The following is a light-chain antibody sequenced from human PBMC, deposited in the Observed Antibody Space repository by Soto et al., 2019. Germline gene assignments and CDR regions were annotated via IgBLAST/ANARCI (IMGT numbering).Light chain of an antibody. CDR1: QSFSSN. Sequence: DIPLTQSPAALSVSPGERTTLACRASQSFSSNLAWYQQKPGQSPRLLIYGASTRATGIPARFSGSGSGTEFTLTISSLQSEDSAVYYCQQYNNWPPAITFGQGTRLEMK. CDR2: GAS. CDR3: QQYNNWPPAIT. V-gene: IGKV3-15*01. J-gene: IGKJ5*01.